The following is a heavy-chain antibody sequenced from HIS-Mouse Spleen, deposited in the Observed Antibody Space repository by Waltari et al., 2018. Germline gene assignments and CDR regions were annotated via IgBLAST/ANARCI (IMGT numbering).Heavy chain of an antibody. J-gene: IGHJ6*02. D-gene: IGHD6-13*01. CDR2: ISYDGSNK. V-gene: IGHV3-30*18. Sequence: QVQLVESGGGVVQPGRSLRLSCAASGFTFSSYGMHWVRQAPGKGLEWVAVISYDGSNKYYANAVKGRFTSSRDNSKNTLYLQRNRLRAEDTAVYYCAKGDESGYSSSWYGLYYYGMDVWGQGTTVTVSS. CDR1: GFTFSSYG. CDR3: AKGDESGYSSSWYGLYYYGMDV.